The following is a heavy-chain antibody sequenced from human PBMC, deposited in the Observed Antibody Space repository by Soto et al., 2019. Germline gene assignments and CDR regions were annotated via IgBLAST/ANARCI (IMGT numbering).Heavy chain of an antibody. CDR1: GFTFSSYG. D-gene: IGHD1-20*01. CDR3: ATHAHECGSGMY. J-gene: IGHJ4*02. CDR2: IWYDGSNK. Sequence: QVQLVESGGCVVQPGRSLRLSCAASGFTFSSYGMHWVRQAPGKGLEWVAVIWYDGSNKYYADSVKGRFTISRDNSKNKLYQQMNSLRAEDTAVYYCATHAHECGSGMYWGQGTLVTVSS. V-gene: IGHV3-33*01.